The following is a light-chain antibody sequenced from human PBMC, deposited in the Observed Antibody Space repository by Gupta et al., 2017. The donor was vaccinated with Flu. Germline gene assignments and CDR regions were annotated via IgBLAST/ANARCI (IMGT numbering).Light chain of an antibody. Sequence: SWLSESGGERVTITGRGREGIRKDLAWDEKKTGKDAKKLIYAAATLERGVPSRWSGSGCGTEFTLTISSLQPEEVATYYCQQQNSNIPITVGQGTRLEIK. CDR2: AAA. J-gene: IGKJ5*01. V-gene: IGKV1-9*01. CDR1: EGIRKD. CDR3: QQQNSNIPIT.